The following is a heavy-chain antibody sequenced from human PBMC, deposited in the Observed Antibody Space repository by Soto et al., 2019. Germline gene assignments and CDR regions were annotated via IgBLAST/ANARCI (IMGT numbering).Heavy chain of an antibody. CDR3: ARHFSVDHFDY. Sequence: SETPSLTFTVSGDSITSNSYFWAWIRQPPGKGLEWIGSIYYSGSTYHNPSLKSRVTISVDRSNNQFSLKLTSVTAADTAVYYCARHFSVDHFDYWGQGALVTVSS. J-gene: IGHJ4*02. V-gene: IGHV4-39*01. D-gene: IGHD3-9*01. CDR1: GDSITSNSYF. CDR2: IYYSGST.